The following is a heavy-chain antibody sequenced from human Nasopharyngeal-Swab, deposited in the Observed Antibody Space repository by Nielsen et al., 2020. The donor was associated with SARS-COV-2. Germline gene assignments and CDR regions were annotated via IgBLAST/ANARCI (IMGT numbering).Heavy chain of an antibody. D-gene: IGHD3-22*01. CDR3: ARGGSGYYPYYYYGMDV. CDR1: GGSLSGYY. Sequence: SETLSLTCAVYGGSLSGYYWSWIRQPPGKGLEWIGEINHSGSTNYNPSLKSRVTISVDTSKNQFSLKLSSVTAADTAVYYCARGGSGYYPYYYYGMDVWGQGTTVTVSS. J-gene: IGHJ6*02. CDR2: INHSGST. V-gene: IGHV4-34*01.